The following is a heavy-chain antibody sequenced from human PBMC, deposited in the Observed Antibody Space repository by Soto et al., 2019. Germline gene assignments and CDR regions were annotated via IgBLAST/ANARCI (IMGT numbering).Heavy chain of an antibody. D-gene: IGHD1-1*01. V-gene: IGHV3-23*01. Sequence: EVQLLESGGGLVQPGGSLRLSCAASGFTFSSYAMSWVRQAPGKGLEWVSAISGSGASTYYADSVKGRFTISRDNSENTLYVQMNSLRAEDTALYYCAKDARSNWNTGHYHAAVDMWGLGTMVTVSS. CDR1: GFTFSSYA. J-gene: IGHJ3*02. CDR3: AKDARSNWNTGHYHAAVDM. CDR2: ISGSGAST.